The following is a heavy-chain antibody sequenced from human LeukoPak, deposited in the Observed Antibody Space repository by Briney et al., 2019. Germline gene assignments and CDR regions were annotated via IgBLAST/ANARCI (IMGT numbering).Heavy chain of an antibody. CDR2: IYYSGST. Sequence: SETLSLTCTVSGGSISSYYWSWIRQPPGKGLEWIGYIYYSGSTNYNPSLKSRVTISVDTSKNQFSLKLSSVTAADTAVYSCARIGHCSSTSCFENPDSFIPNYYYYYMDVWGKGTPVTVSS. V-gene: IGHV4-59*01. D-gene: IGHD2-2*01. CDR1: GGSISSYY. J-gene: IGHJ6*03. CDR3: ARIGHCSSTSCFENPDSFIPNYYYYYMDV.